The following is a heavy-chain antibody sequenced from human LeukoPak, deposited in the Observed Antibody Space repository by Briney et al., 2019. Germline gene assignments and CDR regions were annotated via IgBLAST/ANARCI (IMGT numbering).Heavy chain of an antibody. CDR2: ISTSSRYI. V-gene: IGHV3-21*01. Sequence: GGSLRLSCAGSGFTFSRFSMNWVRQAPEKGLEWVSSISTSSRYIYYADSVKGRFTISRDNAKTSLYLEMNSLRVEDTAIYYCFGLVPATPQHFQSYMDVWGKGTTVTVSS. CDR1: GFTFSRFS. CDR3: FGLVPATPQHFQSYMDV. J-gene: IGHJ6*03. D-gene: IGHD2-21*02.